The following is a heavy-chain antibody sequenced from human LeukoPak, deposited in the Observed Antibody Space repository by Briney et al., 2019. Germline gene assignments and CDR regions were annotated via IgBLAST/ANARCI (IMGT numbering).Heavy chain of an antibody. D-gene: IGHD2-2*01. V-gene: IGHV4-39*01. CDR2: IYYSGST. J-gene: IGHJ4*02. CDR3: ARRRDCSSTSCYEHDY. Sequence: WVRQPPGKGLEWIGSIYYSGSTYYNPSLKSRVTISVDTSKNQFSLKLSSVTAADTAVYYCARRRDCSSTSCYEHDYWGQGTLVTVSS.